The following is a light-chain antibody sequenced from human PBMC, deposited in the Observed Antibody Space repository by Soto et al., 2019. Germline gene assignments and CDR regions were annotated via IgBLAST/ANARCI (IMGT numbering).Light chain of an antibody. CDR2: GAS. CDR3: QQYASSPRT. CDR1: QSVSSK. V-gene: IGKV3-20*01. J-gene: IGKJ1*01. Sequence: TQSPATLSLSPGQRATLSCRASQSVSSKLVWYQQKHGQAPRILIFGASSRATGIPDRFSGSGSGTDFNLTIGRLEPEDSAVYYCQQYASSPRTFGQGTKVDIK.